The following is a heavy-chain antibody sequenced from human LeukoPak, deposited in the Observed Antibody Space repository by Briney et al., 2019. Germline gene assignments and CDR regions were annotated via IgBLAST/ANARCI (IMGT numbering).Heavy chain of an antibody. CDR1: GGTFSSYT. CDR2: IIPILGIA. V-gene: IGHV1-69*02. J-gene: IGHJ4*02. CDR3: ALLHDYGGNSFDY. D-gene: IGHD4-23*01. Sequence: GASVKVSCKASGGTFSSYTISWVRQAPGQGLEWMGRIIPILGIANYAQKFQGRVTITADKSTSTAYMELSSLRSEDTAMYYCALLHDYGGNSFDYWGQGTLVTVSS.